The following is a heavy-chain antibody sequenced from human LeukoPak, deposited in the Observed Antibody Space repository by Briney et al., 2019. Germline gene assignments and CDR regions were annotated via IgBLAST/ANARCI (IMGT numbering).Heavy chain of an antibody. CDR2: IYYSGST. CDR1: GGSISSYY. D-gene: IGHD2-2*01. V-gene: IGHV4-59*08. CDR3: ARQISSTSSFYYYGMDV. J-gene: IGHJ6*02. Sequence: SETLSLTCTVSGGSISSYYWSWIRQPPGKGLEWIGYIYYSGSTNYNPSLKSRVTISVDTSKNQFSLKLSSVTAADTAVYYCARQISSTSSFYYYGMDVWGQGTTVTVSS.